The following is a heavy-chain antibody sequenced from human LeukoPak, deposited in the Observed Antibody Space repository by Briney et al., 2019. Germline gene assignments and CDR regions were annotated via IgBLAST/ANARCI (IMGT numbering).Heavy chain of an antibody. CDR1: GFTFTKYW. CDR2: IGPDGSVK. Sequence: GGSLRLSCATSGFTFTKYWMAWVRQAPGKGLEWMANIGPDGSVKYYVDSVKGRSTISRDNAKNSQYLQMNSLSAEDTAVYYCARIGYSSSGNDYWGQGTQVIVSS. D-gene: IGHD6-13*01. V-gene: IGHV3-7*01. J-gene: IGHJ4*02. CDR3: ARIGYSSSGNDY.